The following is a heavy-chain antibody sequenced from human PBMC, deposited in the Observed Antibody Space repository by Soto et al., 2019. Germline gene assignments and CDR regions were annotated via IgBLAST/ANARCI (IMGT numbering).Heavy chain of an antibody. V-gene: IGHV3-23*01. Sequence: GGSLRLSCAASGFTFSSYAMSWVRQAPGKGLGWVSAISGSGGSTYYADSVKGRFTISRDNSKNTLYLQMNSLRAEDTAVYYCAKDRTMVRGVPVPAYYFDYWGQGTLVTVSS. CDR2: ISGSGGST. CDR3: AKDRTMVRGVPVPAYYFDY. CDR1: GFTFSSYA. J-gene: IGHJ4*02. D-gene: IGHD3-10*01.